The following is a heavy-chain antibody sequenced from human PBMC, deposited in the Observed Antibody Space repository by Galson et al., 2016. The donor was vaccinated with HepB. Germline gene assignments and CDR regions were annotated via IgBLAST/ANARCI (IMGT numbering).Heavy chain of an antibody. Sequence: SVKVSCKASGYTFTTYAIHWVRQAPGQTFEWMGWINTDNGYTKYSQRFQDRVTITRDASASTAYMELSSLSSEDTAIYYCATTGGRTSDDAFEIWGQGTMVTVSS. V-gene: IGHV1-3*04. CDR2: INTDNGYT. D-gene: IGHD1-1*01. CDR1: GYTFTTYA. J-gene: IGHJ3*02. CDR3: ATTGGRTSDDAFEI.